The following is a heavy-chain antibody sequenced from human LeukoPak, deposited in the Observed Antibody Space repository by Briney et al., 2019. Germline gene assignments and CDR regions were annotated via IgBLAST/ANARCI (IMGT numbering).Heavy chain of an antibody. Sequence: ASVKVSCKASGGTFSSYAISWVRQAPGQGLEWMGGIIPIFGTANYAQKFQGRGTITADKSTSTAYMELRSLRSEDTAVYYCATPGDYYCSGSPFDYWGQGTLVTVSS. V-gene: IGHV1-69*06. CDR3: ATPGDYYCSGSPFDY. CDR1: GGTFSSYA. CDR2: IIPIFGTA. J-gene: IGHJ4*02. D-gene: IGHD3-10*01.